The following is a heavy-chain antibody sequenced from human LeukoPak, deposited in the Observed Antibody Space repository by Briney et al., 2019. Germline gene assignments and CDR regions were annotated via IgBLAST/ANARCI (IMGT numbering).Heavy chain of an antibody. CDR2: INPNSGGT. CDR1: GYTFTGYY. D-gene: IGHD4-11*01. Sequence: ASVKLSCKASGYTFTGYYMHWVRQAPGQGLEWMGWINPNSGGTNYAQKFQGRVTMTRDTSISTAYMELSRLRSDDTAVYYCARERLPSYYYYGMDVWGQGTTVTVSS. J-gene: IGHJ6*02. CDR3: ARERLPSYYYYGMDV. V-gene: IGHV1-2*02.